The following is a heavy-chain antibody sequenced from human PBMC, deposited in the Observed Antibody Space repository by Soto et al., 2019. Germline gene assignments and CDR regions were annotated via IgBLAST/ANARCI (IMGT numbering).Heavy chain of an antibody. V-gene: IGHV1-69*01. CDR3: ASRYCNGGSCHARYYYGMDV. Sequence: QVQLVQSGAEVKKPGSSMRVSCKASGGTFKNYAFSWVRQAPGQGLEWMGGFIPIFGTGNYAEEFQGRVSITADESTKTVYMDLRSLRSDDTAVYYCASRYCNGGSCHARYYYGMDVWGQGTTVTVSS. J-gene: IGHJ6*02. CDR1: GGTFKNYA. CDR2: FIPIFGTG. D-gene: IGHD2-15*01.